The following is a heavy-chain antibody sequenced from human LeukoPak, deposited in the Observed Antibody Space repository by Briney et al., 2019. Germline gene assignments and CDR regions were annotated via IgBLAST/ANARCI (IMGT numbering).Heavy chain of an antibody. CDR2: IYPGDSDT. V-gene: IGHV5-51*01. CDR3: ARPDPRYTSGYYFFDY. CDR1: GYSFTSYW. D-gene: IGHD6-19*01. Sequence: GESLKISCKGSGYSFTSYWIGWVRQMPGKGLGWMGIIYPGDSDTRYSPSFQGQVTISADKSISTAYLQWSSLKASDTAMYYCARPDPRYTSGYYFFDYWGQGTLVTVSS. J-gene: IGHJ4*02.